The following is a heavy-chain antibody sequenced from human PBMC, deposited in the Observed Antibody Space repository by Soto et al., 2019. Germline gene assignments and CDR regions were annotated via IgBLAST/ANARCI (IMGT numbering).Heavy chain of an antibody. CDR2: ISGSGGST. J-gene: IGHJ6*03. CDR1: GFTFSSYA. Sequence: VQLLESGGGLVQPGGSLRLSCAASGFTFSSYAMSWVRQAPGKGLEWVSAISGSGGSTYYADSVKGRFTISRDNSKNTLYLQMNSLRAEDTAVYYCAMKAVAKLEKRFYYYYYMDVWGKGTTVTVSS. CDR3: AMKAVAKLEKRFYYYYYMDV. D-gene: IGHD6-19*01. V-gene: IGHV3-23*01.